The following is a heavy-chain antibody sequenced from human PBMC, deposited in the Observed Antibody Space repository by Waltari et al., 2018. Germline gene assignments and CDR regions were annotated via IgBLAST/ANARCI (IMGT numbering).Heavy chain of an antibody. V-gene: IGHV3-23*01. CDR3: AKDESGGTGYFS. D-gene: IGHD5-12*01. CDR1: GFPFDNYA. Sequence: EVQLMESGGGLVQPGGSLRLSCAASGFPFDNYAMAWVRQAPGEGLELVSSIIASGRFTYYPCSVNGRVTISRDNYKNTLYLQMDNLRAEDTALYYCAKDESGGTGYFSWGQGTPVTVSS. J-gene: IGHJ5*02. CDR2: IIASGRFT.